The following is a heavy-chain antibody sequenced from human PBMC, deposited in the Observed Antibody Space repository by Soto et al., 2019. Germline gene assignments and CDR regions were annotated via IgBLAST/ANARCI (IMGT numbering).Heavy chain of an antibody. CDR1: GYIFTSYW. V-gene: IGHV5-51*01. CDR2: IYPGDSDT. Sequence: PEESLKISCKGSGYIFTSYWIGWVRQMPGKGLEWMGIIYPGDSDTRYSPSFQGQVTISADKSISTAYLQWSSLKASDTAMYYCAREGGDEGPLNYYYGMDVWGQVTTVTVSS. J-gene: IGHJ6*02. CDR3: AREGGDEGPLNYYYGMDV.